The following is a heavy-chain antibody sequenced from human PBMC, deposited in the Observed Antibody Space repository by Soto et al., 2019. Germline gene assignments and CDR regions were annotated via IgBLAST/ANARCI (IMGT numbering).Heavy chain of an antibody. CDR2: ISGSGGST. V-gene: IGHV3-23*01. D-gene: IGHD4-17*01. CDR1: GFTFSSYA. J-gene: IGHJ5*02. Sequence: EVQVLESGGGLVQPGGSLRLSCAASGFTFSSYAISWVRQAPGKGLEWVSAISGSGGSTYYADSVQGRFTISRDNSKNTLYLQMNSLRPEDTAVYYCATAPTSTDLYVDYAINWLEPWRKGTMVTVSS. CDR3: ATAPTSTDLYVDYAINWLEP.